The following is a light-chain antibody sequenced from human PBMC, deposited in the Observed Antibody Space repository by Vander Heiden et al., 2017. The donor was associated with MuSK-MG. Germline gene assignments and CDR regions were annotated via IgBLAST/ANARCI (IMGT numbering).Light chain of an antibody. CDR1: KLGDKY. V-gene: IGLV3-1*01. Sequence: SYELTPPPSVSVSPGQTASITCSGDKLGDKYACWYQQKPGQSPVLVIYQDSKRPSGIPERFSGSNSGNTATLTISGTQAMDEADYYCQAWDSSTPYVFGTGTKVTVL. CDR2: QDS. J-gene: IGLJ1*01. CDR3: QAWDSSTPYV.